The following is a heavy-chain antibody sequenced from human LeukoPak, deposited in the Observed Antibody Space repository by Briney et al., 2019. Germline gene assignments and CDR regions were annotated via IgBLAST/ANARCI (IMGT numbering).Heavy chain of an antibody. Sequence: SETLSLTCTVSGGSISNYYWSWIRQPPGKGLGWIGCIYYSGSTNYNPSLKSRVTISVDTSKNQFSLKLSSVTAADTAVYYCARGLIAATGYNWFDPWGQGTLVTVSS. CDR3: ARGLIAATGYNWFDP. V-gene: IGHV4-59*01. CDR1: GGSISNYY. D-gene: IGHD6-13*01. CDR2: IYYSGST. J-gene: IGHJ5*02.